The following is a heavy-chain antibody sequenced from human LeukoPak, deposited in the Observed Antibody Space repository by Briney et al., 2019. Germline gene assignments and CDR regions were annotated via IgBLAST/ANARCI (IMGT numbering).Heavy chain of an antibody. V-gene: IGHV1-8*01. CDR2: MNPKSGNT. CDR1: GYTFTNYD. CDR3: ARDQEIVVVVAALRQREMGGFDP. Sequence: ASVKVSCKASGYTFTNYDINWVRQATGQGPEWMGWMNPKSGNTGYAQKFQGRVTMTRNTSISTAYMELSSLRSDDTVVYYCARDQEIVVVVAALRQREMGGFDPWGQGTLVTVSS. D-gene: IGHD2-15*01. J-gene: IGHJ5*02.